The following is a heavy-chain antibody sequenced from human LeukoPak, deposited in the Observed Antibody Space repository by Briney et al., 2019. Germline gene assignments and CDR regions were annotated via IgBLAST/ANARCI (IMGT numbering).Heavy chain of an antibody. CDR3: ARDNREEDLPLSDYYYDSSGYFGGHVYFDY. Sequence: SQTLSLTCAISGDSVSSNSAAWNWIRQSPSRGLEWLGRTYYRSKWYNDYAVSVKSRITINPDTSKNQFSLQLNSVTPEDTAVYYCARDNREEDLPLSDYYYDSSGYFGGHVYFDYWGQGTLVTVSS. V-gene: IGHV6-1*01. CDR1: GDSVSSNSAA. J-gene: IGHJ4*02. D-gene: IGHD3-22*01. CDR2: TYYRSKWYN.